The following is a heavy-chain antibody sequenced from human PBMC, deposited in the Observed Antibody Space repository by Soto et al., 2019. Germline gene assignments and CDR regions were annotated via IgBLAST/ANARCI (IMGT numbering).Heavy chain of an antibody. CDR1: GFTLSSYA. J-gene: IGHJ3*02. CDR3: ARAMTTVIVDAFDI. D-gene: IGHD4-17*01. CDR2: ISSNGGST. V-gene: IGHV3-64*01. Sequence: GGSLRLSCAASGFTLSSYAMHWVRQAPGKGLEYVSAISSNGGSTYYANSVKGRFTISRDNSKNTLYLQMGSLRAEDMAVYYCARAMTTVIVDAFDIWGQGTMVTVSS.